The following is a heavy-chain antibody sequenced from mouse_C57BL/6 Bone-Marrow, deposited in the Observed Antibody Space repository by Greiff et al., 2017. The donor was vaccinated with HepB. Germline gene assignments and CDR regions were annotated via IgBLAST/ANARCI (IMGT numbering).Heavy chain of an antibody. Sequence: QVQLQQSGAELVKPGASVKISCKASGYAFSSYWMNWVKQRPGKGLARIGQIYPGDGDTNYNGKFQGQATLTADKSSSTAYMQLSSLTSEDSAVYFCARGGPLRGYDIGLAYWGQGTLVTVSA. D-gene: IGHD2-2*01. CDR3: ARGGPLRGYDIGLAY. V-gene: IGHV1-80*01. J-gene: IGHJ3*01. CDR2: IYPGDGDT. CDR1: GYAFSSYW.